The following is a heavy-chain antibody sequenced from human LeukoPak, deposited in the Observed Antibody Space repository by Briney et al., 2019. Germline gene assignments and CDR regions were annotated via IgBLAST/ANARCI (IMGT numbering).Heavy chain of an antibody. CDR3: AKDLTVTTPGGDV. D-gene: IGHD4-17*01. CDR2: ISYDGSNK. V-gene: IGHV3-30*18. Sequence: GGSLRLSCAASEFTFSSYGMHWVRQAPGKGLEWVAVISYDGSNKYYADSVKGRFTISRDNSKNTLYLQMNSLRAEDTAVYYCAKDLTVTTPGGDVWGKGTTVTVSS. CDR1: EFTFSSYG. J-gene: IGHJ6*04.